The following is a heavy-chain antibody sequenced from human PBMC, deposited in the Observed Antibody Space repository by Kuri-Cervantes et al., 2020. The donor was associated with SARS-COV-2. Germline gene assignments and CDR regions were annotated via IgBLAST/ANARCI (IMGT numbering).Heavy chain of an antibody. D-gene: IGHD3-22*01. Sequence: GGSLRLSCKGSGYSFTSYWISWVRQMPGKGLEWMGRIDPSESYTNYSPSFQGHVTIPADKSISTAYLPWSSLKASDTAMYYCARHVPPYYASSGHSDYWGQGTLVTVSS. J-gene: IGHJ4*02. CDR1: GYSFTSYW. CDR3: ARHVPPYYASSGHSDY. V-gene: IGHV5-10-1*01. CDR2: IDPSESYT.